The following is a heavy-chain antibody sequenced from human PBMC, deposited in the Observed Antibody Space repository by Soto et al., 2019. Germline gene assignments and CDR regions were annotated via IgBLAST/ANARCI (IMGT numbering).Heavy chain of an antibody. J-gene: IGHJ5*02. CDR2: IYPGDSDT. Sequence: GESLKSSCKGSGYSFTIYCIGWVLQMPWKGLEWMGIIYPGDSDTRYSPSFQGQVTISADKSISTAYLQWSSLKASDTAMYYCARHAGYYDSSGYLWFDPWGQATLVTVSS. CDR1: GYSFTIYC. CDR3: ARHAGYYDSSGYLWFDP. D-gene: IGHD3-22*01. V-gene: IGHV5-51*01.